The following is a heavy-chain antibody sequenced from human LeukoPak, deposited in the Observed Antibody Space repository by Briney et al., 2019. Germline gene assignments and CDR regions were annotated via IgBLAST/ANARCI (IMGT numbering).Heavy chain of an antibody. J-gene: IGHJ5*02. CDR3: AREGECSSTSCIANWFDP. Sequence: SETLSLTCTVSGGSISSSSYYWGWIRQPPGKGLEWIGSIYYSGSTYYNPSLKSRVTISVDTSKNQFSLKLSSVTAADTAVYYCAREGECSSTSCIANWFDPWGQGTLVTVSS. D-gene: IGHD2-2*01. V-gene: IGHV4-39*07. CDR2: IYYSGST. CDR1: GGSISSSSYY.